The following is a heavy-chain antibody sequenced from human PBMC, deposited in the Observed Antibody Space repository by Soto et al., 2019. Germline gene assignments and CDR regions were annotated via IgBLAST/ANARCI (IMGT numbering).Heavy chain of an antibody. CDR3: AKLEAERLFYYYYGMDV. Sequence: ASVKVSCKASGYTFTSYGISWVRQAPGQGLEWMGWISAYNGNTNYAQKLQGRVTMTTDTSTSTAYMELRSLRSDDTAVCYCAKLEAERLFYYYYGMDVWGQGTTVTVSS. V-gene: IGHV1-18*01. CDR2: ISAYNGNT. D-gene: IGHD1-26*01. CDR1: GYTFTSYG. J-gene: IGHJ6*02.